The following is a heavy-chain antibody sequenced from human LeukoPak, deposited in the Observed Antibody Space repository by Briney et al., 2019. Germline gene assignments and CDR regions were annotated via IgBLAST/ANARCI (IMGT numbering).Heavy chain of an antibody. J-gene: IGHJ6*02. D-gene: IGHD3-3*01. CDR2: IYYSGST. CDR3: ARDRPAFYRYYGMDV. Sequence: SETLSLTCTVSGGSISSCYWSWIRQPPGKGLEWIGYIYYSGSTNYNPSLKSRVTISVDTSKNQFSLKLSSVTAADTAVYYCARDRPAFYRYYGMDVWGQGTTVTVSS. V-gene: IGHV4-59*01. CDR1: GGSISSCY.